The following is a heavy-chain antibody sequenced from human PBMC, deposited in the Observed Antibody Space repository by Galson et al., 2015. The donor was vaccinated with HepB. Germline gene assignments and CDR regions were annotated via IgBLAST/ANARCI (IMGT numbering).Heavy chain of an antibody. Sequence: SGYTFTSYYVPWVRQAPGQGLEWMGIINPSDGSITYAQKFQGRVTMTRDTSASTVYMELSSLRSEDTAFYYCVKDRGWYQPTSDAFDAWGQGAMVTVSS. V-gene: IGHV1-46*01. CDR1: GYTFTSYY. D-gene: IGHD6-19*01. CDR3: VKDRGWYQPTSDAFDA. J-gene: IGHJ3*01. CDR2: INPSDGSI.